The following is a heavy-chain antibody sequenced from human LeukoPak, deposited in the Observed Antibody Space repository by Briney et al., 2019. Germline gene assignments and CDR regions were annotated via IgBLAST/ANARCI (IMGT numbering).Heavy chain of an antibody. CDR2: INPSGGST. V-gene: IGHV1-46*01. CDR1: GYTFTSYY. J-gene: IGHJ4*02. CDR3: ASYSGSYLDFFDY. D-gene: IGHD1-26*01. Sequence: AASVKVSCKASGYTFTSYYMHWVRQAPGQGLEWMGIINPSGGSTSYAQKFQGRVTMTRDMSTSTVYMELSSLRSEDTAVYYCASYSGSYLDFFDYWGQGTLVTVSS.